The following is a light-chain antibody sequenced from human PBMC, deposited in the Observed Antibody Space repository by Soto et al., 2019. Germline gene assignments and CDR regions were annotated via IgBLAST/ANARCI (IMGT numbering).Light chain of an antibody. CDR1: SSDVGGYDR. V-gene: IGLV2-8*01. J-gene: IGLJ1*01. CDR2: DVN. Sequence: QSALTQPPSASGSPGQSVTISCTGTSSDVGGYDRVSWYQHHPGKAPKLVIYDVNRRPSGVPDRFSGSKSGNTASLTVSGLQAEDDADYYCSSHAGSNYALVFGTGTKLTVL. CDR3: SSHAGSNYALV.